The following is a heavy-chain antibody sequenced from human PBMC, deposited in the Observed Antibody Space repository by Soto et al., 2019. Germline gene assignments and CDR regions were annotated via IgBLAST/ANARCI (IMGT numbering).Heavy chain of an antibody. CDR3: TTAPTTYYYDSSAEY. D-gene: IGHD3-22*01. J-gene: IGHJ4*02. Sequence: EVQLVESGGGLVKPGGSLRLSCAASGFTFSNAWMNWVRQAPGKGLEWVGRIKSKTDGGTTDYAAPVKGRFTISRDDSKNTLYLQMNSLKTEDTAVYYCTTAPTTYYYDSSAEYWGQGTLVTVSS. CDR2: IKSKTDGGTT. CDR1: GFTFSNAW. V-gene: IGHV3-15*07.